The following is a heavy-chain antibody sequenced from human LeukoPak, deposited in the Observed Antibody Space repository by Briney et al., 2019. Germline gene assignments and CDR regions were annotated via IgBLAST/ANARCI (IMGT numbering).Heavy chain of an antibody. CDR3: ARNDARYYYYYMDV. J-gene: IGHJ6*03. Sequence: GGSLRLSCAASGFTFSDYCMSWIRPAPGKGLKGFSYISSSGSTIYYADSVKGRFTISRDNAKNSLYLQMNSLRAEDTAVYYCARNDARYYYYYMDVWGKGTTVTVSS. CDR1: GFTFSDYC. V-gene: IGHV3-11*01. D-gene: IGHD2-2*01. CDR2: ISSSGSTI.